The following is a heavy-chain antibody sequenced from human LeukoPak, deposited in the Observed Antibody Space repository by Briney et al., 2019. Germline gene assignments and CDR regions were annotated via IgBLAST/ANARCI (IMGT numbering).Heavy chain of an antibody. Sequence: SETLSLTCAVYGGSFSGYYWSWIRQPPGKELEWIGEINHSGSTNYNPSLKSRVTISVDTSKNQFSLKLSSVTAADTAVYYCARARRYDYVWGSYQLDYWGQGTLVTVSS. CDR2: INHSGST. CDR1: GGSFSGYY. V-gene: IGHV4-34*01. D-gene: IGHD3-16*02. J-gene: IGHJ4*02. CDR3: ARARRYDYVWGSYQLDY.